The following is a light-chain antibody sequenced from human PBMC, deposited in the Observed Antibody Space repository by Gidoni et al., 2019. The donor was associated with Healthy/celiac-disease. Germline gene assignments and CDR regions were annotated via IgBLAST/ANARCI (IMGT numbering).Light chain of an antibody. Sequence: DIQMTQSPSSLSASVGDRVTITCRASQSISSYLNWYQQKPGKAPKLLIYAASSLQSGVPSRFSGSGSGTDFTLTISSRQPEDCATYYGQQSYSTPRTFGQGTKLEIK. CDR3: QQSYSTPRT. J-gene: IGKJ2*01. V-gene: IGKV1-39*01. CDR2: AAS. CDR1: QSISSY.